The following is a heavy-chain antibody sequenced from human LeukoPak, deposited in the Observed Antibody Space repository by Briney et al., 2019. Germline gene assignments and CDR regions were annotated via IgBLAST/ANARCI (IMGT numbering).Heavy chain of an antibody. CDR3: ARDHASSCQLFDS. CDR1: GYTFTSYG. Sequence: GASVKVSCKASGYTFTSYGFSWVRQAPGQGLEWMGWISVYNGDTHYAQNLQGRLTLTTDTSTTTAYMELRSLRSDDTAVYYCARDHASSCQLFDSWGQGALVTVSS. CDR2: ISVYNGDT. D-gene: IGHD6-13*01. V-gene: IGHV1-18*01. J-gene: IGHJ4*02.